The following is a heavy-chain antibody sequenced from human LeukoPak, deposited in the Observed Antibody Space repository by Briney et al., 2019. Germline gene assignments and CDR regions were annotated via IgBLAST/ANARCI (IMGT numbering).Heavy chain of an antibody. Sequence: SETLSLTCTVSGGSISSYYWSWIRQPPGKGLEWIGFIYYTGFTIYNPSLKSRVTISVDTSKNQFSLKLSSVTAADTAVYYCATRRGRGSSGYFDYWGQGTLVTVSS. D-gene: IGHD1-26*01. CDR2: IYYTGFT. J-gene: IGHJ4*02. CDR3: ATRRGRGSSGYFDY. V-gene: IGHV4-59*01. CDR1: GGSISSYY.